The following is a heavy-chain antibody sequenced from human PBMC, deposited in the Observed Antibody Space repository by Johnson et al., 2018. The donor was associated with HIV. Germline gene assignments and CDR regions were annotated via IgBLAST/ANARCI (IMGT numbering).Heavy chain of an antibody. CDR2: MWYDGSNT. CDR3: ARDTKSGSDLEGTGAFDI. CDR1: GFTFSTYG. V-gene: IGHV3-33*08. Sequence: QVQLVESGGGVVQPGGSLTLSCAASGFTFSTYGMHWVRQAPGKGLEWVAVMWYDGSNTYYADSVKGRFTISRDNSKNTLYLQMGSLRAEDMAVYYCARDTKSGSDLEGTGAFDIWGQGTMVTVSS. J-gene: IGHJ3*02. D-gene: IGHD3-10*01.